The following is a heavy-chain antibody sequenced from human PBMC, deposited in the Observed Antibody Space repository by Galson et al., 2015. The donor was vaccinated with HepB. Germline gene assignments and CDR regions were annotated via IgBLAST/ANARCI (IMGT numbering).Heavy chain of an antibody. Sequence: SLRLSCAAPGFTFSSYGMHWVRQAPGKGLEWVAVIWYDGSNKYYADSVKGRFTISRDNSKNTLYLQMNSLRAEDTAVYYCARGSDFWSGYRRTKGYYYYYMDVWGKGTTVTVSS. CDR1: GFTFSSYG. CDR2: IWYDGSNK. J-gene: IGHJ6*03. V-gene: IGHV3-33*01. D-gene: IGHD3-3*01. CDR3: ARGSDFWSGYRRTKGYYYYYMDV.